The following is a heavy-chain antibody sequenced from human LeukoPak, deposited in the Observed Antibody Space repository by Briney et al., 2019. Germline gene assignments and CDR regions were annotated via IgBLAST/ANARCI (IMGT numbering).Heavy chain of an antibody. CDR3: AKRGAEVGATVAPGDY. V-gene: IGHV3-30*07. CDR1: GFTFSSYA. J-gene: IGHJ4*02. CDR2: ISYDGSNK. Sequence: GGSLRLSCAASGFTFSSYAMHWVRQAPGKGLEWVAVISYDGSNKYYADSVKGRFTISRDNSKNTLYLQMNSLRAEDTAVYYCAKRGAEVGATVAPGDYWGQGTLVTVSS. D-gene: IGHD1-26*01.